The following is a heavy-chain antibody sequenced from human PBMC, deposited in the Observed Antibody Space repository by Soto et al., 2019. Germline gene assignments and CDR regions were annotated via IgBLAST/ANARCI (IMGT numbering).Heavy chain of an antibody. CDR1: GFTFSSYA. CDR2: ISYDGSNK. J-gene: IGHJ4*02. V-gene: IGHV3-30*14. D-gene: IGHD3-22*01. CDR3: ARAIGPTLFDY. Sequence: GGSLRLSCAASGFTFSSYAMHWVRQAPGKGLEWVAVISYDGSNKYYADSVKGRFTISRENAKNSLYLQMNSLRAGDTAIYFCARAIGPTLFDYWGQGTLVTVSS.